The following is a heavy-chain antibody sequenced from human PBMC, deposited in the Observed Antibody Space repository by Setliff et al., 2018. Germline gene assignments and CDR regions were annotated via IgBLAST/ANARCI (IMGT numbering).Heavy chain of an antibody. CDR1: GESIDPVATGNHY. V-gene: IGHV4-61*09. Sequence: ASETLSLTCIVSGESIDPVATGNHYWNWIRQPVGKGLEWIGHIFLTGSTDYDPSFRSRATISVDTSKNHFSLKLSSVTAADTAVYYCARMSGFLYMDVWGKGTTVTVSS. CDR2: IFLTGST. J-gene: IGHJ6*03. CDR3: ARMSGFLYMDV. D-gene: IGHD3-3*01.